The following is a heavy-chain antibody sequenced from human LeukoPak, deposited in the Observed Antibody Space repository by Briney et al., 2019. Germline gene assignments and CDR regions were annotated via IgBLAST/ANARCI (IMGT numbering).Heavy chain of an antibody. CDR2: IYYSVST. J-gene: IGHJ4*02. CDR1: GFTFRNYA. D-gene: IGHD6-13*01. V-gene: IGHV4-39*01. CDR3: ARTLPDRGSSWSLPRFFFDY. Sequence: GSLRLSCAASGFTFRNYAMSWVRQPPGKGLEWIWSIYYSVSTYYNPSLKSRVTISVDTSKNQFSLKLSSVTDADTAVYYCARTLPDRGSSWSLPRFFFDYWGQGTLVTVSS.